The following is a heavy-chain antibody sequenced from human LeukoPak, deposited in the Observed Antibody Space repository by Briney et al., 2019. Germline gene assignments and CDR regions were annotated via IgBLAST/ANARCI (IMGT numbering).Heavy chain of an antibody. D-gene: IGHD2-15*01. CDR1: GYTFTSYD. CDR3: APDGPYGELVADAFDI. Sequence: ASVKVSCKASGYTFTSYDINWVRQATRQGLEWMGWMNPNSGNTGYAQKFQGRVTITADKSTSTAYMELSSLRSEDTAVYYCAPDGPYGELVADAFDIWGQGTMVTVSS. CDR2: MNPNSGNT. J-gene: IGHJ3*02. V-gene: IGHV1-8*03.